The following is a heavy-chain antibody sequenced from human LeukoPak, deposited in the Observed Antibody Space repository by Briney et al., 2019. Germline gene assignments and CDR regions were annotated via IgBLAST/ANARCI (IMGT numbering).Heavy chain of an antibody. V-gene: IGHV3-38-3*01. CDR1: GFTVSSNE. D-gene: IGHD6-19*01. CDR3: KKDKWLGAGTKDDY. J-gene: IGHJ4*02. CDR2: ISCGST. Sequence: QAGGSVRLSCAASGFTVSSNEMSWVRQAPGKGLEWVSSISCGSTYYADSRKGRFTISRDNSKNTLHLQMNSLRAEDTAVYYCKKDKWLGAGTKDDYWGQGTLVTVSS.